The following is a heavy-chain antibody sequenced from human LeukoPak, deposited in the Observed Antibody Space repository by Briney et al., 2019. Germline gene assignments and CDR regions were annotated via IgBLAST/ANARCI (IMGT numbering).Heavy chain of an antibody. D-gene: IGHD3-22*01. J-gene: IGHJ4*02. CDR3: ARRGPYYYDSSGYSFDY. CDR1: GFTFSSYS. CDR2: ISSSSSYI. V-gene: IGHV3-21*01. Sequence: KPGGSLRLSCAASGFTFSSYSMNWVRQAPGKGLEWVSSISSSSSYIYYADSVKGRFTISRDNAKNSLYLQVNSLRAEDTAVYYCARRGPYYYDSSGYSFDYWGQGTLVTVSS.